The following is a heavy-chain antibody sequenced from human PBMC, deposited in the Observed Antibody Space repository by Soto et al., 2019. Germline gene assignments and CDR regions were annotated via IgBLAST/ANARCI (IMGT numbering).Heavy chain of an antibody. Sequence: TSETLSLTCTVSGHSLSSGGYYWSWIRQHPGKGLEWVGYIYFTGSTLYNPSLKSRLAMSLDTPKNQFSLRLTSVTAADTAVYFCARDWGSSGWPNWGQGTLVTVSS. CDR1: GHSLSSGGYY. CDR3: ARDWGSSGWPN. CDR2: IYFTGST. D-gene: IGHD6-19*01. J-gene: IGHJ4*02. V-gene: IGHV4-31*03.